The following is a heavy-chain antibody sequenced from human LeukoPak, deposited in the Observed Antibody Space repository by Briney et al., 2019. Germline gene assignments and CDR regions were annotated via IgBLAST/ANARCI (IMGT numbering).Heavy chain of an antibody. J-gene: IGHJ4*02. D-gene: IGHD3-10*01. CDR1: GGSFSGYY. V-gene: IGHV4-34*01. CDR3: ARGPYYYGSGSYPDY. CDR2: INHSGST. Sequence: PSETLSLTCAVYGGSFSGYYWSWIRQPPGKGPEWIGEINHSGSTNYNPSLKSRVTISVDTSKNQFSLKLSSVTAADTAVYYCARGPYYYGSGSYPDYWGQGTLVTVSS.